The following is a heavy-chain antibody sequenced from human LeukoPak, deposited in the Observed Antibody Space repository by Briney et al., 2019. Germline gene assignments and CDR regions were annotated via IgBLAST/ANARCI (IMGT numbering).Heavy chain of an antibody. CDR3: ARDSSGYYHWFDP. CDR1: GGSFSGYY. D-gene: IGHD3-22*01. V-gene: IGHV4-34*01. J-gene: IGHJ5*02. Sequence: SETLSLTCAVYGGSFSGYYWSWIRQPPGKGLEWIGEINHSGSTNYNPSLKSRVTISVDTSKNQFSLKLTSVTAADTAVYYCARDSSGYYHWFDPWGQGTLVTVSS. CDR2: INHSGST.